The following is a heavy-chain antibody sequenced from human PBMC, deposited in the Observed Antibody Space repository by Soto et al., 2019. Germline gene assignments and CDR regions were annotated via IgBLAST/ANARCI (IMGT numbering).Heavy chain of an antibody. D-gene: IGHD6-13*01. CDR3: ARLDSSWSPYDY. V-gene: IGHV1-69*13. CDR2: IIPIFGTA. CDR1: GGTFSSYA. J-gene: IGHJ4*02. Sequence: SVKVSCKASGGTFSSYAISWVRQAPGQGLEWMGGIIPIFGTANYAQKFQGRVTITADESTSTAYMELSSLRSEDTAVYYCARLDSSWSPYDYWGQGTLVTVSS.